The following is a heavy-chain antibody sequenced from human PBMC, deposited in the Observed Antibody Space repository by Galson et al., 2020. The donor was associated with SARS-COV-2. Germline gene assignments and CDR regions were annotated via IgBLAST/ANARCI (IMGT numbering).Heavy chain of an antibody. V-gene: IGHV3-66*01. CDR2: IYRGGNS. D-gene: IGHD6-13*01. CDR1: GITVSSNY. CDR3: ARRSSSNWGHDY. Sequence: GESLKISCAASGITVSSNYMSWVRQAPGKSLEWVSIIYRGGNSYHADSVKGRFIISRDNSKNTLYLQINNLRAEDTAVYYCARRSSSNWGHDYWGQGTLVTVSS. J-gene: IGHJ4*02.